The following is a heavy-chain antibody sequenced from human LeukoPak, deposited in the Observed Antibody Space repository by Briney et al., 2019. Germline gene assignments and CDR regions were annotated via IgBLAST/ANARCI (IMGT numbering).Heavy chain of an antibody. J-gene: IGHJ4*02. CDR1: GAIFSSYA. V-gene: IGHV1-69*13. CDR3: AREGRQGTGGWYYFDY. CDR2: IIPMFGTP. Sequence: ASVKVSCKASGAIFSSYAITWVRQAPGQGLEWMGGIIPMFGTPNYAQKFQGRVTITADESTNTAYMELSSLKSDDTAVYYCAREGRQGTGGWYYFDYWGQGTLVTVSS. D-gene: IGHD6-19*01.